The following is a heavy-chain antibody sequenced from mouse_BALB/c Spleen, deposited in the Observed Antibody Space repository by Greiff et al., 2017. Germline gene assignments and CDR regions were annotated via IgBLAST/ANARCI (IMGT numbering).Heavy chain of an antibody. Sequence: EVKLVESGGGLVKPGGSLKLSCAASGFTFSSYAMSWVRQTPEKRLELVAAINSNGGSTYYPDTVKGRFTISRDNAKNTLYLQMSSLKSEDTALYYCARPRYGAMDYWGQGTSVTVSS. D-gene: IGHD1-1*02. J-gene: IGHJ4*01. CDR3: ARPRYGAMDY. V-gene: IGHV5-6-2*01. CDR1: GFTFSSYA. CDR2: INSNGGST.